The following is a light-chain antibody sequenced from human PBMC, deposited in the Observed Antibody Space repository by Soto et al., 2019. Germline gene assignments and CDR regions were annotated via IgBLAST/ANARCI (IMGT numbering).Light chain of an antibody. J-gene: IGLJ1*01. V-gene: IGLV2-8*01. CDR1: SSDVGGYNY. Sequence: QSALTQPPSASGSPGQSVTISCAGTSSDVGGYNYVSWYQQHPGKAPKLMIYEVTKRPSGVPDRFSGSKSGNTASLTVSGLQAEDEADYYCSSYAGSHNFGVFGTGTSSPS. CDR3: SSYAGSHNFGV. CDR2: EVT.